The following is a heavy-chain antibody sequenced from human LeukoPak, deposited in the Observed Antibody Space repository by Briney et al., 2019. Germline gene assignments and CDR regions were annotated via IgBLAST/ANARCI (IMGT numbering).Heavy chain of an antibody. CDR2: INPNSGGT. CDR1: GYTFTGCY. D-gene: IGHD3-22*01. CDR3: ARVDTMIVVAVPLTDAFDI. V-gene: IGHV1-2*02. J-gene: IGHJ3*02. Sequence: GASVKVSCKASGYTFTGCYMHWVRQAPGQGLEWMGWINPNSGGTNYAQKFQGRVTMTRDTSISTTYMELSRLRSDDTAVYYCARVDTMIVVAVPLTDAFDIWGKGTMVTVSS.